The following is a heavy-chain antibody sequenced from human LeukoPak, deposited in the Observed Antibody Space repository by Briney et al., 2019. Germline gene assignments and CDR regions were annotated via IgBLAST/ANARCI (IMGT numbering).Heavy chain of an antibody. CDR1: GYTFTRYF. V-gene: IGHV1-46*01. CDR3: ARVSDNSGYYRFHY. CDR2: LNPGGEWT. D-gene: IGHD3-22*01. Sequence: ASVKVSCKASGYTFTRYFIHWVRQAPGQGLEWMGILNPGGEWTTYAKKFQGRLTMTKDTSTSTVYMDLSSLRSEDTAVYYCARVSDNSGYYRFHYWGQGTLVTVSS. J-gene: IGHJ4*02.